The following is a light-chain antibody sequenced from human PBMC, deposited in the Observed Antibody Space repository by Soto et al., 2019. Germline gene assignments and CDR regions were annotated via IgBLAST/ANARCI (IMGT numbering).Light chain of an antibody. V-gene: IGKV3-20*01. CDR3: QQYGSSPLCT. CDR2: GAS. CDR1: QSVSSSY. J-gene: IGKJ2*02. Sequence: IVLTQSPGTLSLSPGERATLSCRASQSVSSSYLAWFQQKPGQAPRLLIYGASSRATGIPDRFSGSGSGTDFPLNISRLEPEDFAVYYCQQYGSSPLCTFGQGTKLEIK.